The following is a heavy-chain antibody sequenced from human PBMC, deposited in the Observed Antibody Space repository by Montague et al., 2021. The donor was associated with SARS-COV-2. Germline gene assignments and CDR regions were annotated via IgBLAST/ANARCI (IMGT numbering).Heavy chain of an antibody. CDR1: SGSFSDYY. D-gene: IGHD3-3*01. V-gene: IGHV4-34*01. Sequence: SETLSLTCAVYSGSFSDYYWTWVRQPPGKGLEWIGEINHTGSASYNPSLKSRVTLSKDTSKNQCSLKLQSLTAADTAVYYCARGQVTISGVLIFIPAAGPLDVWGQGTLVTVSS. CDR2: INHTGSA. CDR3: ARGQVTISGVLIFIPAAGPLDV. J-gene: IGHJ3*01.